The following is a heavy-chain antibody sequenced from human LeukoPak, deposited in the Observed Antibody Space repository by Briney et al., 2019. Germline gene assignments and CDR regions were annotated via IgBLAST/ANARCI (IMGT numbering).Heavy chain of an antibody. CDR1: GYTFTDHY. J-gene: IGHJ6*02. V-gene: IGHV1-2*02. Sequence: GASVKVSCKASGYTFTDHYIHWVRQAPGEGLEWMGWINPDSGGTKYAQKFQGRITMTRDTSISTAYMELSRLRSDDTAVYYCAEGTRTGPRDGLDVWGQGTTVTVSS. D-gene: IGHD1-14*01. CDR3: AEGTRTGPRDGLDV. CDR2: INPDSGGT.